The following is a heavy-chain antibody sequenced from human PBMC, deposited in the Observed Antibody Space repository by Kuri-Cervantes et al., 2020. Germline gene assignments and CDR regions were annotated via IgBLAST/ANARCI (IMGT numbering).Heavy chain of an antibody. CDR2: IYYSGST. V-gene: IGHV4-59*01. Sequence: SETLSLTCTVSGGSISSYYWSWIRQPPGKGLEWSGYIYYSGSTNYNPSLKSRVTISVDTSKNQFSLKLSSVTAADTAVYYCARAAGTGYYDYWGQGTLVTVSS. J-gene: IGHJ4*02. CDR1: GGSISSYY. CDR3: ARAAGTGYYDY. D-gene: IGHD3-9*01.